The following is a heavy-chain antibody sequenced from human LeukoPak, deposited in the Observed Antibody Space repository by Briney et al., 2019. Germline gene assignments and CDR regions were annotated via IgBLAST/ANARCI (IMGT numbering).Heavy chain of an antibody. CDR1: GGSISSGDCY. D-gene: IGHD6-19*01. J-gene: IGHJ6*03. CDR3: ASLTTTSGWRSYYYYYMDV. V-gene: IGHV4-30-4*08. CDR2: IYYSGST. Sequence: SQTLSLTCTVSGGSISSGDCYWSWIRQPPGKGLEWIGYIYYSGSTYYNPSLKSRVTISVDTSKNQFSLKLSSVTAADTAVYYCASLTTTSGWRSYYYYYMDVWGKGTTVTVSS.